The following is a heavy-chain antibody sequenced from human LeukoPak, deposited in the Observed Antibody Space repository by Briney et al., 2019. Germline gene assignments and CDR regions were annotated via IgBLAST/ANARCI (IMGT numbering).Heavy chain of an antibody. V-gene: IGHV1-2*02. J-gene: IGHJ4*02. D-gene: IGHD3-22*01. Sequence: GASVKVSCKASGYTFTGYYMHWVRQAPGQGLEWMGWINPNSGGTNYAQKFQGRVTMTRDTSISTAYMELSRLRSDDTAVYYCATNMYPVNYYDSSGSIMDLDYWGQGTLVTVSS. CDR1: GYTFTGYY. CDR3: ATNMYPVNYYDSSGSIMDLDY. CDR2: INPNSGGT.